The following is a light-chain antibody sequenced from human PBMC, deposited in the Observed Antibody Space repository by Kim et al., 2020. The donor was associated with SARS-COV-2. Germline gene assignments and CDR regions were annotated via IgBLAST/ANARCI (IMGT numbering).Light chain of an antibody. CDR1: QSVSSN. CDR3: QHYNNWPFT. J-gene: IGKJ3*01. Sequence: EIVMTQSPATLSVSPGERATLSCRASQSVSSNLAWYQQKPGQAPRLLIYGASTRATGIPARFSGSGSGTEFTLTISSLQSADFAVYYCQHYNNWPFTFGPGTKVYIK. V-gene: IGKV3-15*01. CDR2: GAS.